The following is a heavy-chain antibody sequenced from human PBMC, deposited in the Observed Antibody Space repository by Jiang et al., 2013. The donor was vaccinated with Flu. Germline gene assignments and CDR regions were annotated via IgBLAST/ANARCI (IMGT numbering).Heavy chain of an antibody. D-gene: IGHD1-26*01. J-gene: IGHJ4*02. V-gene: IGHV3-11*06. CDR3: ARRLVGAVFDH. CDR2: ISLSGSYT. Sequence: VQLVESGGGLVQPGGSLRLSCAASGFTFNDYYMSWIRQAPGKGLEWVSYISLSGSYTNYADSVKGRFTISRDSAKNSLYLQMNSLRAEDTAVYYCARRLVGAVFDHWGQGTLVTVSS. CDR1: GFTFNDYY.